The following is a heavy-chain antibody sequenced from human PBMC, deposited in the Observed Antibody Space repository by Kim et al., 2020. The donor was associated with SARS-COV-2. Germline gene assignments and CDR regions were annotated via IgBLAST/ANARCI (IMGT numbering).Heavy chain of an antibody. CDR3: ARDLYSYGSL. Sequence: STNYSTPVKCRFPIYRDNSQNTLYLQMNSLRAEDTAVYYCARDLYSYGSLWGQGTMVTVSS. D-gene: IGHD5-18*01. CDR2: ST. J-gene: IGHJ3*01. V-gene: IGHV3-53*01.